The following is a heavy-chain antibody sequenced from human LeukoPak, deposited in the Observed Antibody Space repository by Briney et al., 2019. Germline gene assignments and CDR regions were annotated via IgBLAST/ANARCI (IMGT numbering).Heavy chain of an antibody. Sequence: QPGRSLRLSCAASGFTFSSYAMHWVRQAPGKGLEWVAVISYDGSNKYYADSAKGRFTISRDNSKNTLYLQMNSLRAEDTAVYYCARSAQRGYGYCSSTSCYWDYFDYWGQGTLVTVSS. CDR1: GFTFSSYA. CDR3: ARSAQRGYGYCSSTSCYWDYFDY. D-gene: IGHD2-2*01. J-gene: IGHJ4*02. V-gene: IGHV3-30-3*01. CDR2: ISYDGSNK.